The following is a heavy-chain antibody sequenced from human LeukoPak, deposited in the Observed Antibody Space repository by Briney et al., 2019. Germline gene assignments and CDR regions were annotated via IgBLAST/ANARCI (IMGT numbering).Heavy chain of an antibody. CDR1: GFTFSSYG. J-gene: IGHJ4*02. D-gene: IGHD5-12*01. CDR3: AKDSHGKWLRLYYFDY. V-gene: IGHV3-30*02. Sequence: PGGSLRLSCAAPGFTFSSYGMHWVRQAPGKGLEWVAFIRYDGSNKYYADSVKGRFTISRDNSKNTLYLQMNSLRAEDTAVYYCAKDSHGKWLRLYYFDYWGQGTLVTVSS. CDR2: IRYDGSNK.